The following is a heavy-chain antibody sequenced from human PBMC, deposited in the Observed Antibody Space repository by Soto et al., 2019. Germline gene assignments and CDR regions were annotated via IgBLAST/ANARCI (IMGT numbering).Heavy chain of an antibody. V-gene: IGHV3-23*01. Sequence: EVQLLESGGGLVQPGGSLRLSCAASGFTFSSYAMSWVRQAPGKGLEWVSAISGSGGSTYYADSVKGRFTISRDNSKNTLYLQMNSLRAENTAVYYCAKGQLERRGFDYWGQGTLVTVSS. CDR1: GFTFSSYA. D-gene: IGHD1-1*01. J-gene: IGHJ4*02. CDR2: ISGSGGST. CDR3: AKGQLERRGFDY.